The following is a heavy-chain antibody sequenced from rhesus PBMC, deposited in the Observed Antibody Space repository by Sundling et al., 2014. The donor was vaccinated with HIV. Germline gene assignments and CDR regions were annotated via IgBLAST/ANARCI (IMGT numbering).Heavy chain of an antibody. V-gene: IGHV4-65*02. Sequence: QVQLQESGPGLVKPSEALSLSCAVSGGSISRSYWWTWIRQPPGKGLEWIGSIYGNSASTYYNPSLKNRVTISKDTSKNQFSLKVTSVTAADTAVYYCTRGSFGLIIMSFDSWGQGVLVTVSS. CDR3: TRGSFGLIIMSFDS. CDR2: IYGNSAST. CDR1: GGSISRSYW. D-gene: IGHD3-3*01. J-gene: IGHJ4*01.